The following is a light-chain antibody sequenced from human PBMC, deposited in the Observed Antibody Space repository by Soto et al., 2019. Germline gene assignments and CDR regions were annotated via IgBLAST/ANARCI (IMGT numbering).Light chain of an antibody. Sequence: QSALTQPASVSRSPGQSITIFCSGTSSDVGAYKFVSWYRHHPGKAPQVMIYEVSNRPSGVSNRFSGSKSGNTASLTISGLQPEDEGDYYCSSYTSTSTPWVFGGGTKVTVL. CDR3: SSYTSTSTPWV. J-gene: IGLJ3*02. CDR2: EVS. V-gene: IGLV2-14*01. CDR1: SSDVGAYKF.